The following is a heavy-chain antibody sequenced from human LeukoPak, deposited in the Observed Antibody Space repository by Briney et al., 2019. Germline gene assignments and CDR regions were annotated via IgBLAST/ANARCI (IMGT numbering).Heavy chain of an antibody. Sequence: PSETLSLTCTVSGGSISSNTYNWGWIRQPPGKGLEWIGSIYYSGSTFYNPSLKSRVTISVDTSKNQFSLRVSTVTAADTAVYYCASLRGYSSGLDYWGQGTLATVSS. CDR3: ASLRGYSSGLDY. V-gene: IGHV4-39*07. CDR1: GGSISSNTYN. CDR2: IYYSGST. J-gene: IGHJ4*02. D-gene: IGHD6-19*01.